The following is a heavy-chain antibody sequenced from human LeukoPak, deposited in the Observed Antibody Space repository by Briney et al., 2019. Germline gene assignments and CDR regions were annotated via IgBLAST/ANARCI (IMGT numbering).Heavy chain of an antibody. J-gene: IGHJ4*02. V-gene: IGHV1-2*02. D-gene: IGHD3-10*01. Sequence: GASVKVSCKASGYTFTSYYMHWVRQAPGQGLEWMGWINPNSGGTNYAQKFQGRVTMTRDTSISTAYMELSRLRSDDTAVYYCARSPVWVLWFGEIDYWGQGTLVTVSS. CDR2: INPNSGGT. CDR3: ARSPVWVLWFGEIDY. CDR1: GYTFTSYY.